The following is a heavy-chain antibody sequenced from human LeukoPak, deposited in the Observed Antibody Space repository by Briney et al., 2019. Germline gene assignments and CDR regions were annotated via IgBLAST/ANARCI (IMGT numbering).Heavy chain of an antibody. CDR3: AREDHSKYEY. CDR2: IKQDGRET. J-gene: IGHJ4*02. Sequence: GGSLRLSCVASGFPFSNYGMSLVRQAPGKGPEWVASIKQDGRETFYVDSVKGRFTISKDNAKNSLYLLMNSLRAEDTGVYYCAREDHSKYEYWGQGTLVTVSS. V-gene: IGHV3-7*01. D-gene: IGHD4-11*01. CDR1: GFPFSNYG.